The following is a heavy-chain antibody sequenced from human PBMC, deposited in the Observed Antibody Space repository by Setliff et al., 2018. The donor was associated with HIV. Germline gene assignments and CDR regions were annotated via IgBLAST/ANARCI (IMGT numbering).Heavy chain of an antibody. V-gene: IGHV3-53*01. J-gene: IGHJ4*02. CDR2: IYSGGST. D-gene: IGHD3-22*01. CDR1: GYTVSSNY. Sequence: PRGSLRLSCAASGYTVSSNYMSWVRQAPGKGLEWVSVIYSGGSTYYADSVKARLTISRDNSKNTLYLQMHSLKTEDTAVYYCITPYHDSSGFSPNYFDSWGQGTLVTVSS. CDR3: ITPYHDSSGFSPNYFDS.